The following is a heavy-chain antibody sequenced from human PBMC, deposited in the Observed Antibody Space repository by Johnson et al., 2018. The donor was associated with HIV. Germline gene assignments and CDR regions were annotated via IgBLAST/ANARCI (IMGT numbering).Heavy chain of an antibody. D-gene: IGHD3-10*02. CDR1: GFTFSSYA. CDR2: VSFDGNNK. J-gene: IGHJ1*01. V-gene: IGHV3-30*04. Sequence: QVQLVESGGGVVQPGRSLRLSCAASGFTFSSYAMHWVRQAPGKGLEWVTVVSFDGNNKNYADSVKGRFTISRDNSKNTLYLQMNSLRAEDTAVYYCAREVSILELGDNVRGLLGLRWAMWG. CDR3: AREVSILELGDNVRGLLGLRWAM.